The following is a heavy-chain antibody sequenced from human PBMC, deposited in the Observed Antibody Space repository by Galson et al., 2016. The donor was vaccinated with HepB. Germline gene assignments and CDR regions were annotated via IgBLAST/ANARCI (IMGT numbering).Heavy chain of an antibody. D-gene: IGHD3-9*01. CDR3: ARGFVSTPDI. CDR2: TFYSGST. J-gene: IGHJ4*03. Sequence: TLSLTCTVSGDSITSGGYYWTWIRQYPEKGLEWIGYTFYSGSTHFNPSLTSRATIPVAASKNQFSLRLSSVTAADTAVYYCARGFVSTPDIWGQGTLVSVSS. V-gene: IGHV4-31*03. CDR1: GDSITSGGYY.